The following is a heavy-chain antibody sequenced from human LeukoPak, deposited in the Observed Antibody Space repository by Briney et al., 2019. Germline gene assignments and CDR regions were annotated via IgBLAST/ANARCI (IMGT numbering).Heavy chain of an antibody. D-gene: IGHD2-2*01. CDR2: IRNEGDIK. CDR3: AKDVPVAYFDY. CDR1: GFTFSSFG. J-gene: IGHJ4*02. V-gene: IGHV3-30*02. Sequence: GGSLRLSCAASGFTFSSFGMDWVRQAPGKGLEWVAFIRNEGDIKYYADSVKGRFTISRDNSKNTLCLQMNSLRAEDTAVYYCAKDVPVAYFDYWGQGTLVTVSS.